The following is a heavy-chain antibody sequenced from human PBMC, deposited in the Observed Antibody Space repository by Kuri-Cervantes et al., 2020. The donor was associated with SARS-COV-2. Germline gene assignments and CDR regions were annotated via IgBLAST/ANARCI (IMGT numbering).Heavy chain of an antibody. CDR2: IYTSGST. CDR1: GGSISSYY. Sequence: ESLKISCTVSGGSISSYYWSWIRQPAGKGLEWIGRIYTSGSTNYNPSLKSRVTISVDTSKNQFSLKLSSVTAADTAVYYCARLSPPKDAFDIWGQGTMVTVSS. V-gene: IGHV4-4*07. D-gene: IGHD3-16*02. J-gene: IGHJ3*02. CDR3: ARLSPPKDAFDI.